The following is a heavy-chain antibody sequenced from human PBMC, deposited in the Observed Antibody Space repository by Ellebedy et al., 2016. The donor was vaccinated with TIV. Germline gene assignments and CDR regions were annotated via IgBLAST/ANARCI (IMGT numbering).Heavy chain of an antibody. CDR2: ISWNSDTI. J-gene: IGHJ4*02. D-gene: IGHD3-22*01. V-gene: IGHV3-9*01. CDR3: ARDKSRTMIALDY. Sequence: PGGSLRLSCAASGFTFDDYAMHWVRQGPGKGLEWVSGISWNSDTIDYADSVKGRFTISRDNSKNTLYLQMNSLRVEDTAVYYCARDKSRTMIALDYWGQGTLVTVSS. CDR1: GFTFDDYA.